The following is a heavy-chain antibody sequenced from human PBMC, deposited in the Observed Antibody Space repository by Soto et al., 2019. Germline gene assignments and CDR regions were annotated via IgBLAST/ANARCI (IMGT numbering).Heavy chain of an antibody. Sequence: AASVKVSCKASGYTFTSYAMHWVRQAPGQRLEWMGWINAGNGNTKYSQKFQGRVTITRDTSASTAYMELSSLRSEDTAVYYCARDYFLQMVRGVIGGPGYWGQGTLVTVSS. CDR3: ARDYFLQMVRGVIGGPGY. J-gene: IGHJ4*02. D-gene: IGHD3-10*01. CDR2: INAGNGNT. CDR1: GYTFTSYA. V-gene: IGHV1-3*01.